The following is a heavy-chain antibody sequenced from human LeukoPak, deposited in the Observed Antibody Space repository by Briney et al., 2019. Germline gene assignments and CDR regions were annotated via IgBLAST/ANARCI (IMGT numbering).Heavy chain of an antibody. J-gene: IGHJ4*02. V-gene: IGHV4-39*01. CDR3: ARLRVAVIDY. Sequence: SETLSLTCTVSGGSISSSSYYWGWIRQPPGKGLEWIGSIYYSGSTYYNPSLKSRVTISVDTSKNQFSLKLSSVTAADTAAYYCARLRVAVIDYWGQGTLVTVSS. D-gene: IGHD6-19*01. CDR2: IYYSGST. CDR1: GGSISSSSYY.